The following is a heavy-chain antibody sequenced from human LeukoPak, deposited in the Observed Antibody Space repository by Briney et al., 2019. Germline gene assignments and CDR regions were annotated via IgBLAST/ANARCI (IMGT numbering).Heavy chain of an antibody. CDR1: GFTFSSYW. J-gene: IGHJ6*03. CDR3: AREIHSYYYYMDV. Sequence: PGGSLRLSCAASGFTFSSYWMSWVRQAPGKGLEWVANIKEDESEKYYVDSVKGRFTISRDNANNSLYLQMNSLRAEDTAVYYCAREIHSYYYYMDVWGKGTTVTISS. CDR2: IKEDESEK. V-gene: IGHV3-7*01. D-gene: IGHD1-26*01.